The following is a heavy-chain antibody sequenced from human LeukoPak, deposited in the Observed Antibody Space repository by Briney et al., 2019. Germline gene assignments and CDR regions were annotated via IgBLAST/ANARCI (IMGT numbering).Heavy chain of an antibody. CDR2: LYSGGST. V-gene: IGHV3-53*05. Sequence: GGSLRLSCAASGFTVSSTYMTWVRQAPGKGLEWVSVLYSGGSTYYADSVKGRFTISRDNSRNTLYLQMNSLRADDTALYYCARDLYSSSSVNWFDPWGQGTLVTVSS. D-gene: IGHD6-6*01. CDR3: ARDLYSSSSVNWFDP. CDR1: GFTVSSTY. J-gene: IGHJ5*02.